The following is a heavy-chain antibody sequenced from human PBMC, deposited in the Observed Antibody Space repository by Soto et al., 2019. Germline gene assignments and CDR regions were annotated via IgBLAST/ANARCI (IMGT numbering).Heavy chain of an antibody. CDR1: GGTFTDYT. V-gene: IGHV1-69*02. D-gene: IGHD1-26*01. CDR3: AKKLGPSAFDL. CDR2: IIPVLDLS. Sequence: QVQLVQSGAEVKKPGSSVKVSCKASGGTFTDYTITWVRQAPGQGLEWMGRIIPVLDLSNYAQKFQGRVTITADKSTTTSYMELSGLTSEDTAVYYCAKKLGPSAFDLWGRGTLCHCLL. J-gene: IGHJ2*01.